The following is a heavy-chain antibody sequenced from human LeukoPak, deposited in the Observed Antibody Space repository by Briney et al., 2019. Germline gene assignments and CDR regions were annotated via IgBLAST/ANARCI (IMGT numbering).Heavy chain of an antibody. CDR3: ARPHYYDSSGYSSPNWYFDL. CDR2: IYYSGST. V-gene: IGHV4-59*01. Sequence: SGTLSLTCAVYGGSFSGYYWSWIRRPPGKGLEWIGYIYYSGSTNYNPSLKSRVTISVDTSKNQFSLKLSSVTAADTAVYYCARPHYYDSSGYSSPNWYFDLWGRGTLVTVSS. D-gene: IGHD3-22*01. J-gene: IGHJ2*01. CDR1: GGSFSGYY.